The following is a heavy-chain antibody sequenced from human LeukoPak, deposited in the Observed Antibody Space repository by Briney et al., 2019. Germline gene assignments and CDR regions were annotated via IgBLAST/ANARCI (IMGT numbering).Heavy chain of an antibody. J-gene: IGHJ1*01. D-gene: IGHD3-10*02. CDR2: INPSGGST. Sequence: GASVKVSCKASGYTFTSYYIHWVRQAPGQGLEWMGIINPSGGSTSYPQKFQDRVTMTRDTSTSTVYMELSSLKSDDTAIYYCARGVFGELEKLMFQHWGQGTLATVSS. V-gene: IGHV1-46*01. CDR1: GYTFTSYY. CDR3: ARGVFGELEKLMFQH.